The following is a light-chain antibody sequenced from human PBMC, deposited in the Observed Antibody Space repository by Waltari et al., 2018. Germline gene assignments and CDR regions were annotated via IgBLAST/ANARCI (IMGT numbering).Light chain of an antibody. CDR2: GAS. V-gene: IGKV3-20*01. CDR1: QSVTRT. J-gene: IGKJ1*01. CDR3: QHYLRLPAT. Sequence: ETVLTQSPGTLSLSPGERATLSCRASQSVTRTLAWYQQKPGQAPRRLIYGASNRATGIPDRFSGSGSGTDFSLTISRLEPEDFAVYYCQHYLRLPATFGQGTKVEIK.